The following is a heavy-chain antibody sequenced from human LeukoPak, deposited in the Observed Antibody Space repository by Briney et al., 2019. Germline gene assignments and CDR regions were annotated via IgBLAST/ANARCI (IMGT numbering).Heavy chain of an antibody. D-gene: IGHD3-22*01. Sequence: SVKVSCKASGGTFSSYAIIWVRQAPGQGLEWMGGIIPIFGTANYAQEFQGRVTITTDESTSTAYMELSSLRSEDTTVYYCARGAGSYDSSGYYYVAIDYWGQGTLVTVSS. CDR2: IIPIFGTA. CDR1: GGTFSSYA. J-gene: IGHJ4*02. CDR3: ARGAGSYDSSGYYYVAIDY. V-gene: IGHV1-69*05.